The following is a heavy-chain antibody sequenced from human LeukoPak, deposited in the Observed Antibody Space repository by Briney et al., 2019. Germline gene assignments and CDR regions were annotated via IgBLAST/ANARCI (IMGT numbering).Heavy chain of an antibody. Sequence: ASVKVSCKASGGTFSSYAISWVRQAPGQGLEWMGRIIPMLGIANYAQKFQGRVTITADKSTSTAYMELSSLRSEDTAVYCCARDLEMVRGVISWFDPWGQGTLVTVSS. D-gene: IGHD3-10*01. V-gene: IGHV1-69*04. CDR3: ARDLEMVRGVISWFDP. CDR2: IIPMLGIA. CDR1: GGTFSSYA. J-gene: IGHJ5*02.